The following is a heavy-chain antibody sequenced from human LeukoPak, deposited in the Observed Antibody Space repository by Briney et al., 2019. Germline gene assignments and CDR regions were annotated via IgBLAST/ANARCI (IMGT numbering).Heavy chain of an antibody. J-gene: IGHJ4*02. V-gene: IGHV1-2*02. CDR3: ARHPYSGGYHFDY. D-gene: IGHD1-26*01. CDR2: INPNSGGT. CDR1: GYIFTGYY. Sequence: GASVKVSCKASGYIFTGYYMHWVRQAPGQGLEWMGWINPNSGGTYSAQKFQGRVTMTRDTSISTAYMELSRLTSDDTAVYYCARHPYSGGYHFDYWGQGTLVTVSS.